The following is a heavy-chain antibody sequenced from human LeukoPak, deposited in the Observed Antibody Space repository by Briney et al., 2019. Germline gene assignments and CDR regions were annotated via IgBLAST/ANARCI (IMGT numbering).Heavy chain of an antibody. V-gene: IGHV3-11*04. D-gene: IGHD5-12*01. Sequence: GGSLRLSCAASGFTFSDYYMSWIRQAPGKGLEWVSYISSSGSTIYYADSVKGRFTISRDNAKNSLCLQMNSLRAEDTAVYYCARRRSGYDTSVDYWGQGTLVTVSS. CDR1: GFTFSDYY. J-gene: IGHJ4*02. CDR3: ARRRSGYDTSVDY. CDR2: ISSSGSTI.